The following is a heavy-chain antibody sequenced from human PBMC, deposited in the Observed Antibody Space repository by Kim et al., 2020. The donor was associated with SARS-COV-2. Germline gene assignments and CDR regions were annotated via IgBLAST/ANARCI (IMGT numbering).Heavy chain of an antibody. Sequence: SETLSLTCTVSGGSISSYYWSWIRQPPGKGLEWIGYIYYSGSTNYNPSLKSRVTISVDTSKNQFSLKLSSVTAADTAVYYCARGTGIPGRYYGMDVWGQGTTVTVSS. CDR2: IYYSGST. V-gene: IGHV4-59*01. CDR3: ARGTGIPGRYYGMDV. D-gene: IGHD3-10*01. J-gene: IGHJ6*02. CDR1: GGSISSYY.